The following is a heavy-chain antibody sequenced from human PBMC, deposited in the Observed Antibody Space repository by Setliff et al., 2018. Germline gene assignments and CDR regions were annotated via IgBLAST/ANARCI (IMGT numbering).Heavy chain of an antibody. CDR2: INTGGGSS. V-gene: IGHV1-46*01. CDR1: GYSFTTYY. J-gene: IGHJ6*02. D-gene: IGHD6-6*01. CDR3: ARDLSGSSSVNYYGMDV. Sequence: ASVKVSCKASGYSFTTYYMHWVRQAPGQGLEWMGTINTGGGSSSYTEKFQGRVTMTRDTSTTTAYMEVTSLRSEDTAVYFCARDLSGSSSVNYYGMDVWGQGTTVTVSS.